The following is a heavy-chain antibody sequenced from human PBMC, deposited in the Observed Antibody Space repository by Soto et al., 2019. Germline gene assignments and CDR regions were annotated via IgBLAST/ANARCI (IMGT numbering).Heavy chain of an antibody. CDR2: ISSTDSTS. D-gene: IGHD6-13*01. CDR3: AREIAAADFDY. CDR1: GFSFSSYH. V-gene: IGHV3-48*02. J-gene: IGHJ4*02. Sequence: GRSLRLSCAASGFSFSSYHMNWVRQAPGKGLEWVSYISSTDSTSYYAASVKGRFTISRDNAKNSLFLQMHSLRYEDTAVYYCAREIAAADFDYWGQGTLVTVSS.